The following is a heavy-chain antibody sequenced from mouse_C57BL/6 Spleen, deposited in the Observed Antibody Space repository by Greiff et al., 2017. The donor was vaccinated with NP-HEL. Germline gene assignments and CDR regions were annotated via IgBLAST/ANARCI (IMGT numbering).Heavy chain of an antibody. J-gene: IGHJ2*01. CDR2: IHPNSGST. Sequence: VQLQQPGAELVKPGASVKLSCKASGYTFTSYWMHWVKQRPGQGLEWIGMIHPNSGSTNYNEKFKSKATLTVDKSSSTAYMQLSSLTSEDSAVYYCAYYYGSSSYYFDYWGQGTTLTVSS. D-gene: IGHD1-1*01. CDR3: AYYYGSSSYYFDY. CDR1: GYTFTSYW. V-gene: IGHV1-64*01.